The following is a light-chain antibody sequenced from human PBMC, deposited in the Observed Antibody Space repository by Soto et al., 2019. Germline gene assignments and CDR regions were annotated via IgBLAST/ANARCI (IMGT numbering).Light chain of an antibody. Sequence: EIVMTQSPATLSVSPGERATLSCRASQSVSSNLAWYQQKPGQAPRLLIYGASTRATGIPARFSGSGSGTEFTLTISSLLSEDFAVDYWRQYNNWPVMFVQGTKVDIK. CDR1: QSVSSN. CDR3: RQYNNWPVM. V-gene: IGKV3-15*01. J-gene: IGKJ1*01. CDR2: GAS.